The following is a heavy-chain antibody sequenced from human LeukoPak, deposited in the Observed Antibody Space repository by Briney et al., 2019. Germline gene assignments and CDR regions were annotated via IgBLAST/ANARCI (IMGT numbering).Heavy chain of an antibody. Sequence: ALVKVSCKASGYTFTSYAMHWVRQAPGQRLEGMGWINAGNGNLKYSQKFQGRVTITKDTSASTAYMELSSLRSEDTAVYYCARTTAMVTIFDYWGQGTLVTVSS. CDR1: GYTFTSYA. J-gene: IGHJ4*02. D-gene: IGHD5-18*01. CDR3: ARTTAMVTIFDY. V-gene: IGHV1-3*01. CDR2: INAGNGNL.